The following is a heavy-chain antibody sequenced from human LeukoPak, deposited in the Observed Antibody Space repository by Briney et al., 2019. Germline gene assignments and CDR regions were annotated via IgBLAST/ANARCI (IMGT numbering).Heavy chain of an antibody. D-gene: IGHD2-2*01. V-gene: IGHV3-53*01. J-gene: IGHJ4*02. Sequence: AGSLTLSCTASGFTVSSYFESWGRKAPGQGLEWVSLTYSSGTTDYADSVKGRFTVSRDNSKNTVYLQMNSLRAEDTAMYYCARDDVPVVWGQGTLVTVSS. CDR2: TYSSGTT. CDR1: GFTVSSYF. CDR3: ARDDVPVV.